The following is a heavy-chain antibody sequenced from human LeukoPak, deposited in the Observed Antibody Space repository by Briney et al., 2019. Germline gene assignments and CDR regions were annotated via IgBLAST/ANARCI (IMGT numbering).Heavy chain of an antibody. J-gene: IGHJ4*02. Sequence: PGGSLRLSCAASGFTFSSYEMHWVRQAPGKGLEWVAVISYDGSNKYYADSVKGRFTISRDNSKNTLYLQMNSLRAEDTAVYYCAGGGTFFDYWGQGTLVTVSS. CDR1: GFTFSSYE. CDR3: AGGGTFFDY. V-gene: IGHV3-30*04. CDR2: ISYDGSNK. D-gene: IGHD2-15*01.